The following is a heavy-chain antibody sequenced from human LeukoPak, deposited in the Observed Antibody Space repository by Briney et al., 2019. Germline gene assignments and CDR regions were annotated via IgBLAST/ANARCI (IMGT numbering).Heavy chain of an antibody. CDR1: GFTFSTYA. J-gene: IGHJ4*02. CDR3: ASSIVAVATGIEY. Sequence: GGSLRLSCAASGFTFSTYAMHWVRQAPGKGLESVAVIWYDGGNKYYSDSVKGRFTISRDNSKNTLYLQMNSLRAEDTAVYYCASSIVAVATGIEYWGQGTLVTVSS. V-gene: IGHV3-33*01. D-gene: IGHD6-6*01. CDR2: IWYDGGNK.